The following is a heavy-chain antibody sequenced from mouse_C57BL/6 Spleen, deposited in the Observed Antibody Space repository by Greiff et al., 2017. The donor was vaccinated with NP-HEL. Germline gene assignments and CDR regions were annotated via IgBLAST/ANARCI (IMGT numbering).Heavy chain of an antibody. Sequence: VQLVESGAELVKPGASVKISCKASGYAFSSYWMNWVKQRPGKGLEWIGQIYPGDGDTNYNGKFKGKATLTAEKSSSTAYMQLSSLTSEDSAVYFCARKGDDYGMDYWGQGTSVTVSS. D-gene: IGHD2-4*01. CDR3: ARKGDDYGMDY. CDR2: IYPGDGDT. V-gene: IGHV1-80*01. CDR1: GYAFSSYW. J-gene: IGHJ4*01.